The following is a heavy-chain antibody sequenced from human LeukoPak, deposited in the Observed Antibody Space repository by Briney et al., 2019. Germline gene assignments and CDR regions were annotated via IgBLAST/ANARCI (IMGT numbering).Heavy chain of an antibody. D-gene: IGHD3-10*01. V-gene: IGHV4-4*07. CDR3: ARGKVAYYGSGSYTWFDP. CDR2: IYTSGST. J-gene: IGHJ5*02. CDR1: GGSISSYY. Sequence: PSETLSLTCTVSGGSISSYYWSWIRQPAGKGLEWIGRIYTSGSTNYNPSLKSRVTMSVDTSKNQFSLKLSSVTAADTAVYYCARGKVAYYGSGSYTWFDPWGQGTLVTVSS.